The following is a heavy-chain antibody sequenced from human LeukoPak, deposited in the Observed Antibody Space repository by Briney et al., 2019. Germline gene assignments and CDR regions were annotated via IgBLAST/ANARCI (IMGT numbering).Heavy chain of an antibody. V-gene: IGHV3-30-3*01. D-gene: IGHD5-12*01. CDR3: AKGQQIVATIYYFDY. J-gene: IGHJ4*02. CDR2: ISYDGSNK. CDR1: GFTFSSYA. Sequence: GGSLRLSCAASGFTFSSYAMHWVRQAPGKGLEWVAVISYDGSNKYYADSVKGRFTISRDNSKNTLYLQMNSLRAEDTAVYYCAKGQQIVATIYYFDYWGQGTLVTVSS.